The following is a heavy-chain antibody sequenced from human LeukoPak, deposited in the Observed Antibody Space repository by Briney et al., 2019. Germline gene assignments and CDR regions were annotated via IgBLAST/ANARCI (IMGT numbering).Heavy chain of an antibody. CDR2: ISSSSSTI. Sequence: GGSLRLSCAASGFTVSSNYMSWVRRAPGKGLQWVSYISSSSSTIYYADSVKGRFTISRDNAKNSVYLQMNSLRAEDTAVYYCARALWFGETFPAYWGQGTLVTVSS. D-gene: IGHD3-10*01. J-gene: IGHJ4*02. V-gene: IGHV3-48*01. CDR1: GFTVSSNY. CDR3: ARALWFGETFPAY.